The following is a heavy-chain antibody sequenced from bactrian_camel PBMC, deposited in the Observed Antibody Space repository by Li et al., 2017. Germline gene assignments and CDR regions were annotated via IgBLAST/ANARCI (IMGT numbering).Heavy chain of an antibody. CDR2: IDRDGGT. CDR1: GADHRMWC. J-gene: IGHJ4*01. D-gene: IGHD6*01. Sequence: VQLVESGGGSVQAGGSLRLNCAISGADHRMWCMAWFRQAPGKEREGIAAIDRDGGTSYLDSVKGRFTTSRDSAKNTVYLQMNNLQPEDTATYYCAEGRGSRGEHCYSLNYWGQGTQVTVS. CDR3: AEGRGSRGEHCYSLNY. V-gene: IGHV3S53*01.